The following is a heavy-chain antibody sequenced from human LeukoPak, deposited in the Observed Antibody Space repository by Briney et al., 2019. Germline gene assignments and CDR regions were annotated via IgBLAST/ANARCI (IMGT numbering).Heavy chain of an antibody. V-gene: IGHV1-46*01. J-gene: IGHJ5*02. CDR1: GYTLTELS. CDR3: ARDSTDVLRFLDWSPYNWFDP. CDR2: INPSGGST. D-gene: IGHD3-3*01. Sequence: ASVKVSCKVSGYTLTELSMHWVRQAPGQGLEWMGIINPSGGSTSYAQKFQGRVTMTRDTSTSTVYMELSSLRSEDTVVYYCARDSTDVLRFLDWSPYNWFDPWGQGTLVTVSS.